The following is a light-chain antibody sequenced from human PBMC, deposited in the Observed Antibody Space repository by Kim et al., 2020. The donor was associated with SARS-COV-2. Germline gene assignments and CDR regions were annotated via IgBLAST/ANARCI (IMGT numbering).Light chain of an antibody. CDR2: DAS. Sequence: EIVLTQSPATLSLSPGERATLSCGASQSISFNYLAWYQQKPGLAPRLLIYDASSRATGVPDRFSGSGSGTDFTLTISRLEPEDFAFYYCQQYCSTHVTFGQGTRLEIK. CDR3: QQYCSTHVT. J-gene: IGKJ5*01. CDR1: QSISFNY. V-gene: IGKV3D-20*01.